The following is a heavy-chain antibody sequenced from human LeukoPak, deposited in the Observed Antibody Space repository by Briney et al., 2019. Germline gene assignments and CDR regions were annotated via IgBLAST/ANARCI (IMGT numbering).Heavy chain of an antibody. Sequence: GGSLRLSCAASGFTFSSYGMHWVRQAPGKGLEWVAVISHDGSDKYYADSVRGRFTISRDNSKNTLYLQMNSLRPEDTAVYYCAKDTDIAAADYYFDYWGQGSLVTVSS. D-gene: IGHD6-13*01. V-gene: IGHV3-30*18. CDR1: GFTFSSYG. CDR3: AKDTDIAAADYYFDY. J-gene: IGHJ4*02. CDR2: ISHDGSDK.